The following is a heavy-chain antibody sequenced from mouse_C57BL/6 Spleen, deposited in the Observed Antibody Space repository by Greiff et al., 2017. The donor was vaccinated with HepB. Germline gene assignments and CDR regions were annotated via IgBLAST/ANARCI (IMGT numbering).Heavy chain of an antibody. CDR2: ISDGGSYT. CDR1: GFTFSSYS. Sequence: EVQRVESGGGLVKPGGSLKLSCAASGFTFSSYSMSWVRQTPEKRLEWVATISDGGSYTYYPDNVKGRFTISRDNAKNNLYLQMSHLKSEDTAMYYCARGGGDVVPFDYWGQGTTLTVSS. D-gene: IGHD5-1*01. CDR3: ARGGGDVVPFDY. V-gene: IGHV5-4*01. J-gene: IGHJ2*01.